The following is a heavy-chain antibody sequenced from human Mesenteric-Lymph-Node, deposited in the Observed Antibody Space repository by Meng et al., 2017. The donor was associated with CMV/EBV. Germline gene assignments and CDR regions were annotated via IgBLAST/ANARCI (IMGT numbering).Heavy chain of an antibody. D-gene: IGHD3-3*01. CDR2: IYSCGST. V-gene: IGHV3-66*03. CDR3: ATILLSGVTSGY. CDR1: GFTVSSNY. Sequence: GGSLRLSCAASGFTVSSNYMSWVRQAPGKGLEWVSVIYSCGSTYYADSVKGRFTISRDNSKNTLYLQMNNLRAEDTAVYYCATILLSGVTSGYWGQGTPVTVSS. J-gene: IGHJ4*02.